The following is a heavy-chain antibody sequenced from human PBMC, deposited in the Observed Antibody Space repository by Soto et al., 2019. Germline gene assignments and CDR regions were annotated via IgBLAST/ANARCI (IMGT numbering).Heavy chain of an antibody. CDR2: IYHSGST. CDR1: GGSISSGGYS. CDR3: ARGDYEPYYYYGMDV. D-gene: IGHD4-17*01. Sequence: QLQLQESGSGLVKPSQTLSLTCAVSGGSISSGGYSWSWIRQPPGKGLEWIGYIYHSGSTYYNPSLEGRVTMSGDRSKNQFSLKLRSVPAADTAVYYCARGDYEPYYYYGMDVWGQGTTVTVSS. V-gene: IGHV4-30-2*01. J-gene: IGHJ6*02.